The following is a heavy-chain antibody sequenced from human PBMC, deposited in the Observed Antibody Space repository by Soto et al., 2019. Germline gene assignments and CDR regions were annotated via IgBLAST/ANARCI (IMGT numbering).Heavy chain of an antibody. D-gene: IGHD5-12*01. Sequence: QVQLQQSGPGLVKPSQTLSLTCAISGDSVSSNSAAWNWIRQSPSRGLEWLGRTYYRSKWYNDYVVSVKSRITNTPDTSKNQFSLRLNSVTPEDTAVYYGAREEGNIVATWGFDPWGQGTLVTVSS. J-gene: IGHJ5*02. CDR2: TYYRSKWYN. CDR3: AREEGNIVATWGFDP. V-gene: IGHV6-1*01. CDR1: GDSVSSNSAA.